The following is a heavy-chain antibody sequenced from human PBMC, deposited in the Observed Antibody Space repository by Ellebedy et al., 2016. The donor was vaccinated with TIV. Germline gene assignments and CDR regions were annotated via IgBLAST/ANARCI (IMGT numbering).Heavy chain of an antibody. CDR1: ELTFSSHA. CDR2: ITESGGNT. J-gene: IGHJ3*01. V-gene: IGHV3-23*01. CDR3: ARDPVGVGPAFDV. D-gene: IGHD4-23*01. Sequence: GESLKISCAASELTFSSHAMSWVRQAPGKGLEWVSSITESGGNTYYADSVKGRFTISRDNSKDTLFLQMNSLRAEDTATYFCARDPVGVGPAFDVWGQGTMVTVSS.